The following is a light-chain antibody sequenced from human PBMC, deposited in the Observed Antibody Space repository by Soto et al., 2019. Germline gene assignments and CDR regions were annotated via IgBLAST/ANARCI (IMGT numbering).Light chain of an antibody. V-gene: IGKV3-11*01. CDR2: DAS. J-gene: IGKJ4*01. Sequence: EIVMTQSPATLSVSPGERATLSCRASQSVGSNLAWYQQKPGQAPRLLMYDASTRATGIPARFSGSGSGTDFTLTISSLEPEDFAVYYCQQRSNWPLTFGGGTKVEIK. CDR1: QSVGSN. CDR3: QQRSNWPLT.